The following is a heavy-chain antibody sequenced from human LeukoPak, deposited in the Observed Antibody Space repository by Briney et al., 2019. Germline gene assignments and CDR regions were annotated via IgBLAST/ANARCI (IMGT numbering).Heavy chain of an antibody. CDR3: ARVGGWLQLKRWGFDY. V-gene: IGHV4-34*01. CDR2: VSHSGTT. D-gene: IGHD5-24*01. CDR1: GGSLRSYY. J-gene: IGHJ4*02. Sequence: SETLSLTCAVYGGSLRSYYWSWISQSPGKGLELIGEVSHSGTTTYNPSLKGRVIISMDTSKRPFSLKVTSVTAADTAIYYCARVGGWLQLKRWGFDYWGQGTPVTVSS.